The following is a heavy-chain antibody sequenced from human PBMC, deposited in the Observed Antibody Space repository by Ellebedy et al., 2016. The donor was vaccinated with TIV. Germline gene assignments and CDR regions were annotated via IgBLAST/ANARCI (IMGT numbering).Heavy chain of an antibody. D-gene: IGHD6-19*01. J-gene: IGHJ4*03. CDR2: IFYDGDA. V-gene: IGHV4-39*07. CDR3: AGWFSSGSDDY. Sequence: ESLKISXTVSGVSISNNSYYWTWIRQPPGKTLEWIGIIFYDGDAYYNPSLRSRVTMSVDTSKNQFSLKLRSVTAADTAVYYCAGWFSSGSDDYWGQGTLVTVSS. CDR1: GVSISNNSYY.